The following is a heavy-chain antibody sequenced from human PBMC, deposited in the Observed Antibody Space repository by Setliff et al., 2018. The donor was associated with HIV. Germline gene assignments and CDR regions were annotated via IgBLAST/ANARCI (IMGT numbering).Heavy chain of an antibody. J-gene: IGHJ1*01. Sequence: ASVKVSCKASGYTFTSYGISWVRQAPGQGLEWMGWISAYNGNTNYAQKLQGRVTMTTDTSTSTAYMELRSLRYDDTAVYYCARVVVRGVTFIAEYFQHWGQGTLGTVSS. CDR1: GYTFTSYG. V-gene: IGHV1-18*04. CDR2: ISAYNGNT. CDR3: ARVVVRGVTFIAEYFQH. D-gene: IGHD3-10*01.